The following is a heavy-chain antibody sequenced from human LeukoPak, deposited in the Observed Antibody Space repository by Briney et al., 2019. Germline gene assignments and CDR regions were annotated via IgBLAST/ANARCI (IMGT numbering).Heavy chain of an antibody. Sequence: ASAKVSCKASGGTFSSYAISWVRQAPGQGLEWMGRIIPILGIANYAQKFQGRVTITADKSTSTAYMELSSLRSEDTAVYYCARELLWFGELLYFDYWGQGTLVTVSS. CDR1: GGTFSSYA. J-gene: IGHJ4*02. V-gene: IGHV1-69*04. CDR2: IIPILGIA. CDR3: ARELLWFGELLYFDY. D-gene: IGHD3-10*01.